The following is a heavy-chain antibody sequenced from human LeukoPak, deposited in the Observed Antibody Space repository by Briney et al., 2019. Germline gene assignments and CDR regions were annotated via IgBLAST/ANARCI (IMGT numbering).Heavy chain of an antibody. CDR3: AREYSYGPGY. J-gene: IGHJ4*02. D-gene: IGHD5-18*01. Sequence: SETLSLTCTVSGGSISSSSYYWGWIRQPPGKGLEWIGSIYYSGSTYYNPSLKSRVTISVDTSKNQFSLKLSSVTAADTAVYYCAREYSYGPGYWGQGTLVTVSS. CDR1: GGSISSSSYY. CDR2: IYYSGST. V-gene: IGHV4-39*07.